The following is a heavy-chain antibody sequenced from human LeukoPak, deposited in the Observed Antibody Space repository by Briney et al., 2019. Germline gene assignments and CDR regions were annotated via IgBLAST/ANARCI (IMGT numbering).Heavy chain of an antibody. Sequence: GGSLRLSCAASGFTFSSYSMNWVRQAPGKGLEWVSSISSSSSYIYYADSVKGRFTISRDNAKNSLYLQMNSLRAEDTAVYYCASHQVDYSGSYPVAYWGQGTLVTVPS. CDR1: GFTFSSYS. D-gene: IGHD6-19*01. V-gene: IGHV3-21*01. CDR3: ASHQVDYSGSYPVAY. CDR2: ISSSSSYI. J-gene: IGHJ4*02.